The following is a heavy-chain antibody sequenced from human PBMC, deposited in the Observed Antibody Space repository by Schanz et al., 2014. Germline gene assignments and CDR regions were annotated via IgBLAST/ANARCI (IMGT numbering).Heavy chain of an antibody. CDR3: GRGGGAYPQKYGMDV. D-gene: IGHD3-16*01. CDR1: GYSFTTYF. J-gene: IGHJ6*02. Sequence: QVHLMQSGAEAKKPGASVKVSCKAFGYSFTTYFIHWVRLAPGQGFEWMGLISPSGGSTSYAQKFQGGVTMTRDTSTSTVFMERSGLTSEDTAVYYCGRGGGAYPQKYGMDVWGQGTTVTVSS. CDR2: ISPSGGST. V-gene: IGHV1-46*01.